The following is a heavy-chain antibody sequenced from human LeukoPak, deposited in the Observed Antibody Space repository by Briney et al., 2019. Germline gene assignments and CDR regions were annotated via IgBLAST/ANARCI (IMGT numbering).Heavy chain of an antibody. D-gene: IGHD3-10*01. CDR3: ARDSGERGSGSYLIAY. V-gene: IGHV1-2*02. CDR1: GYTFTGYH. Sequence: GASVKVSCKASGYTFTGYHMHWVRQAPGQGLEWMGWINPNSGGTNYAQKLQGRVTMTTDTSTSTAYMELRSLRSDDTAVYSCARDSGERGSGSYLIAYWGQGTLVTVSS. CDR2: INPNSGGT. J-gene: IGHJ4*02.